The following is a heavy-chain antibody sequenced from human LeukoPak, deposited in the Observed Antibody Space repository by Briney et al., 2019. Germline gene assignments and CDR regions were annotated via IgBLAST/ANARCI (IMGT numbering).Heavy chain of an antibody. CDR2: IIPIFGTA. V-gene: IGHV1-69*06. Sequence: SVKVSCKASGGTSSSYAISWVRQAPGQGLEWMGGIIPIFGTANYAQKFQGRVTITADKSTSTAYMELSSLRSEDTAVYYCARGGPRALRYMDVWGKGTTVTVSS. CDR1: GGTSSSYA. CDR3: ARGGPRALRYMDV. J-gene: IGHJ6*03.